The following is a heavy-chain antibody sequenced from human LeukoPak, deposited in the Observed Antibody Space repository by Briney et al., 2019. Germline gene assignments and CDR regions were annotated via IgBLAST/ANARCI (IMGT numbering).Heavy chain of an antibody. CDR2: FYHTGST. Sequence: SETLSLTCTVSGGFIGSYFWSWLRQPPRKGLEWVGNFYHTGSTNYNPSLESRVTMSIDTSTNQVSLKLSSVTAADTAVYYCARSDIWGSYRFLDYWGQGTLVIVSS. D-gene: IGHD3-16*02. CDR3: ARSDIWGSYRFLDY. J-gene: IGHJ4*02. CDR1: GGFIGSYF. V-gene: IGHV4-59*01.